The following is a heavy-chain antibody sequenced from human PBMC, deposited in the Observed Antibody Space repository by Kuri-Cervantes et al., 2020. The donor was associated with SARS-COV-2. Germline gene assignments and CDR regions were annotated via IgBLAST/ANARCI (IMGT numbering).Heavy chain of an antibody. CDR2: IDPSDSYT. D-gene: IGHD2-2*02. CDR1: GYSFTSYW. J-gene: IGHJ6*02. Sequence: KVSCKGSGYSFTSYWISWVRQMPGKGLEWMGRIDPSDSYTNYSPSFQGHVTISADKSISTAYLQWSSLKASDTAMYYCARLPCISTSCYTRYDYYGMDVWGQGTTVTVSS. V-gene: IGHV5-10-1*01. CDR3: ARLPCISTSCYTRYDYYGMDV.